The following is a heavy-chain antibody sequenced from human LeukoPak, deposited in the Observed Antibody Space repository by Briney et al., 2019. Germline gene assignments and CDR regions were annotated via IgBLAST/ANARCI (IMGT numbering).Heavy chain of an antibody. CDR3: ARDANWSSDN. Sequence: GESLRLSCASSGFTFSSYSMNWIRQAPGKGLEWVSSMTASSSHIWYADVVKGRFTISRDNAKNSLYQQMNSLTADDTGVYYCARDANWSSDNWGQGTLVTVSS. V-gene: IGHV3-21*03. CDR1: GFTFSSYS. CDR2: MTASSSHI. D-gene: IGHD1-1*01. J-gene: IGHJ4*02.